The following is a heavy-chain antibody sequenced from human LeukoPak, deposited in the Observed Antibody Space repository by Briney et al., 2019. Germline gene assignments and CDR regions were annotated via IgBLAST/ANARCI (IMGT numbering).Heavy chain of an antibody. CDR1: GGSFSGYY. J-gene: IGHJ4*02. V-gene: IGHV4-34*12. D-gene: IGHD3-16*01. CDR2: IIHSGST. Sequence: PSETLSLTCAVYGGSFSGYYWSWIRQPPGKGLEWIGEIIHSGSTNYNPSLKSRVSMSVHTSKNQFSLKLTSVTAADTAVYYCARYDLGGTNFDYWGQGTLVTVSS. CDR3: ARYDLGGTNFDY.